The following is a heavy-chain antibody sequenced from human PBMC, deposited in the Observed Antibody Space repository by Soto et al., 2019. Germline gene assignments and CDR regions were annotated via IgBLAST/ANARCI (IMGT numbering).Heavy chain of an antibody. CDR3: ARRGVSGSGSLNWFDP. CDR2: IIPILGIA. J-gene: IGHJ5*02. Sequence: ASVKVSCKASGGTFSSYAISWVRQAPGQGLEWMGGIIPILGIANYAQKFQGRVTITADKSTSTAYMELSSLRSEDTAVYYCARRGVSGSGSLNWFDPWGQGTLVTVSS. V-gene: IGHV1-69*10. D-gene: IGHD3-10*01. CDR1: GGTFSSYA.